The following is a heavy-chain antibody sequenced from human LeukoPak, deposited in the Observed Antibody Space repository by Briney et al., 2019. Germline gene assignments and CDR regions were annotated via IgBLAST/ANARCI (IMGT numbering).Heavy chain of an antibody. CDR2: ITNSGGTT. Sequence: GGSLRLSCAASGFIFSNYAMSWVRQAPGKGLEWVSAITNSGGTTYYADSVKGRFTISRDNSKNTLYLQMNSLRAEDTAVYYCAKEFNRGLPDYWGQGTLVTVPS. CDR3: AKEFNRGLPDY. D-gene: IGHD2-21*01. CDR1: GFIFSNYA. V-gene: IGHV3-23*01. J-gene: IGHJ4*02.